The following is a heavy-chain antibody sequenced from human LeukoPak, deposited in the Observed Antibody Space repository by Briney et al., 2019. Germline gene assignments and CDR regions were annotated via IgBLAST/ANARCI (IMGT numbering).Heavy chain of an antibody. CDR2: ISVYNGNT. V-gene: IGHV1-18*01. Sequence: GASVKVSCKASGHTFTSYGITWVRQSPGQGLEWMGWISVYNGNTNYEQKFRGRVTVTTDTSTSTAHMELRRLTSDDTAVYYCARGFGGAGGIGYWGQGTPVTVSS. J-gene: IGHJ4*02. CDR3: ARGFGGAGGIGY. D-gene: IGHD1-14*01. CDR1: GHTFTSYG.